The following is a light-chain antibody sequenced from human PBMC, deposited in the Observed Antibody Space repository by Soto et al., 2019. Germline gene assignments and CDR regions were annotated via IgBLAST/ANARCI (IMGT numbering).Light chain of an antibody. CDR1: QSISSW. J-gene: IGKJ1*01. Sequence: DIQMTQSPSTLSASVGDRVTITCRASQSISSWLAWYQQKPGKAPKLLIYKASSLESGVPSRFSGSGSGTEFTLTISSLQSEDFAVYYCQQYGSSRTFGQGTKVDIK. CDR3: QQYGSSRT. V-gene: IGKV1-5*03. CDR2: KAS.